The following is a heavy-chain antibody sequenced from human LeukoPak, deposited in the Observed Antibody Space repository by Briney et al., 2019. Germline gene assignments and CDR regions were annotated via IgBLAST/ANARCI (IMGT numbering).Heavy chain of an antibody. CDR2: ISSSGSTI. CDR1: GFTFSSYE. CDR3: ARDVSPMIVEDAEGP. Sequence: SGGSLRLSCAASGFTFSSYEMNWVRQAPGKGLEWVSYISSSGSTIYYADSVKGRFIISRDNAKNSLYLQMNSLRAEDTAVYYCARDVSPMIVEDAEGPWGQGTLVTVSS. D-gene: IGHD3-22*01. J-gene: IGHJ4*02. V-gene: IGHV3-48*03.